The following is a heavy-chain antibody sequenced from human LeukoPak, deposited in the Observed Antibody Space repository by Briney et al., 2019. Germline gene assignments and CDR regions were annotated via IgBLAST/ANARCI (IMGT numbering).Heavy chain of an antibody. D-gene: IGHD5-12*01. CDR1: GDSINSHY. J-gene: IGHJ4*02. CDR3: ARRVVPGGYTN. Sequence: PSETLSLTCSVSGDSINSHYWSWIRQPPGKGLEWIGFIYTRGSTNYNPSLKSRVTISVDTSKNQFSLKLSSVTAADTAVYYCARRVVPGGYTNWGQGTLVTVSS. V-gene: IGHV4-4*09. CDR2: IYTRGST.